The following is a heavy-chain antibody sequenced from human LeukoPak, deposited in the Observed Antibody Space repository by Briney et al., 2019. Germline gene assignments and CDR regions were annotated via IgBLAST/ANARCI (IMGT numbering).Heavy chain of an antibody. Sequence: ASVKVSCKASGYTLTSYDINWVRQATGQGLEWMGWMNPNSGGTNYAQKFQGRVTMTRDTSISTAYMELSRLRSDDTAVYYCARDAISGSYYPEYFQHWGQGTLVTVSS. D-gene: IGHD1-26*01. CDR1: GYTLTSYD. CDR2: MNPNSGGT. V-gene: IGHV1-2*02. J-gene: IGHJ1*01. CDR3: ARDAISGSYYPEYFQH.